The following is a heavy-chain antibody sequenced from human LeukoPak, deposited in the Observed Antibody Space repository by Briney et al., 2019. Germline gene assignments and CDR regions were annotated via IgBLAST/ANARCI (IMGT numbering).Heavy chain of an antibody. J-gene: IGHJ4*02. CDR3: ARSHIVVVPGARQFDY. CDR2: ISAYNGNT. CDR1: GYTFTNYG. Sequence: ASVKVSCKASGYTFTNYGISWVRQAPGQGLEWMGWISAYNGNTKYTQKLQGRVTMTTDTSTSTAYMELRSLRSDGTAVYYCARSHIVVVPGARQFDYWGQGTLVTVSS. D-gene: IGHD2-2*01. V-gene: IGHV1-18*04.